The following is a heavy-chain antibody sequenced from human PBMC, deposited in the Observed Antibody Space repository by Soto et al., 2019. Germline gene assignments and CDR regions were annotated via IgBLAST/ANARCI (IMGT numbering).Heavy chain of an antibody. CDR1: GGSISSYY. J-gene: IGHJ3*02. V-gene: IGHV4-59*08. D-gene: IGHD6-19*01. CDR2: IFRTGST. Sequence: ASETLSLTCTVSGGSISSYYWSWIRQPPGKGLEWIGFIFRTGSTNYNPSVKSRVTISVDTSKNQFSLNLRSVTAADTAVYYCARPSKQWLANDALDIWGQGTMVTVSS. CDR3: ARPSKQWLANDALDI.